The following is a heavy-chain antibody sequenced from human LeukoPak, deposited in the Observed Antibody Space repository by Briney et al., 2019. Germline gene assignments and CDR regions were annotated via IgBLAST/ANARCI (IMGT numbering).Heavy chain of an antibody. V-gene: IGHV1-2*02. Sequence: ASVKVSCKASGYIFTAYYIHWVRQAPGQGLEYIGWINPNSGPTNYAQKFQGRVTITRDTSISTDHLELRGLRSDDTAVYFCAKRQLRGYNFGYGSDYWGQGTLVTVSP. CDR3: AKRQLRGYNFGYGSDY. J-gene: IGHJ4*02. CDR1: GYIFTAYY. CDR2: INPNSGPT. D-gene: IGHD5-18*01.